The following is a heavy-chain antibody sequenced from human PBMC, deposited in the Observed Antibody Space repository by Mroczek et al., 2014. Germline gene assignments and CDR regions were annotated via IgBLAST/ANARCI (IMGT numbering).Heavy chain of an antibody. CDR2: INHSGST. CDR3: ARGIRSITIFGVVTTNWFDP. V-gene: IGHV4-34*01. J-gene: IGHJ5*02. Sequence: QVQLQQWGAGLLKPSETLSLTCAVYGGSFSGYYWSWIRQPPGKGLEWIGEINHSGSTNYNPSLKSRVTISVDTSKNQFSLKLSSVTAADTAVYYCARGIRSITIFGVVTTNWFDPWGQGNPGHRL. CDR1: GGSFSGYY. D-gene: IGHD3-3*01.